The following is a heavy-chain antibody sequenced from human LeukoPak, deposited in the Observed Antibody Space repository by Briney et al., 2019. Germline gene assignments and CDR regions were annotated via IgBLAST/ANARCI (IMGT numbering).Heavy chain of an antibody. V-gene: IGHV3-21*01. J-gene: IGHJ3*02. D-gene: IGHD7-27*01. Sequence: GGSLRLSCAASGFTFSSYSMNWVRQAPGKGPEWVSSISSRSSHINYADSVKGRFTISRDNAKNSLYLQMNSLRAEDTAVYYFASETLGYDALDIWGQGTMVTVSS. CDR3: ASETLGYDALDI. CDR1: GFTFSSYS. CDR2: ISSRSSHI.